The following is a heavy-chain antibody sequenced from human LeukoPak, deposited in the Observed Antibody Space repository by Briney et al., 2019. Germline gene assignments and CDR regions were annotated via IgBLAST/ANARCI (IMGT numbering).Heavy chain of an antibody. CDR3: ARGVRGVRSGMDV. CDR1: GGSISSTSYY. Sequence: SETLSLTCSVSGGSISSTSYYWGWIRQPPGKGLEWIGSIYYSGSTYYNPSLKSRVTISLDTSKNQFSLKLSSVTAADTAVYYCARGVRGVRSGMDVWGQGTTVTVSS. D-gene: IGHD3-10*01. V-gene: IGHV4-39*07. CDR2: IYYSGST. J-gene: IGHJ6*02.